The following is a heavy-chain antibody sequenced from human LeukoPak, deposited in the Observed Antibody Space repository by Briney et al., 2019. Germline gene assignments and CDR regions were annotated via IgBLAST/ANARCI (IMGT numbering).Heavy chain of an antibody. V-gene: IGHV1-69*13. Sequence: SVKVSCKTSGYTFTSSHAHWVRQAPGQGLEWMGGIIPIFGTANYAQKFQGRVTITADESTSTAYMELSSLRSEDTAVYYCARPSLDYVYYYYGMDVWGQGTTVTVSS. CDR3: ARPSLDYVYYYYGMDV. J-gene: IGHJ6*02. CDR2: IIPIFGTA. CDR1: GYTFTSSH. D-gene: IGHD4-17*01.